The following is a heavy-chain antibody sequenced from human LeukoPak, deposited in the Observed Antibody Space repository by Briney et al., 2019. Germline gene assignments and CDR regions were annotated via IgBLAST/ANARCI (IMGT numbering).Heavy chain of an antibody. V-gene: IGHV3-23*01. Sequence: GGSLRLSCAASGLTFSSQAINWVRQAPGKGLEWVSAISGSGGSTYYADSVKGRFTISRDNSKNTLYLQMNSLRAEDTAVYYCAKDRHGSGSYQDFDYWGQGTLVTVSS. CDR3: AKDRHGSGSYQDFDY. J-gene: IGHJ4*02. CDR1: GLTFSSQA. CDR2: ISGSGGST. D-gene: IGHD3-10*01.